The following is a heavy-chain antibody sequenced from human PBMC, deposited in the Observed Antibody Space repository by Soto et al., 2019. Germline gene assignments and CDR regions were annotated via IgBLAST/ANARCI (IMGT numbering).Heavy chain of an antibody. J-gene: IGHJ5*02. V-gene: IGHV3-21*01. CDR2: ISSSSSYI. CDR3: ARDKDNRYFDPFDP. Sequence: GGSLRLSCAASGFTLSSYSMNWVRQAPGKGLEWVSSISSSSSYIYYADSVKGRFTISRDNAKNSLYLQMNSLRAEDTAVYYCARDKDNRYFDPFDPWGQGTLVTVSS. CDR1: GFTLSSYS. D-gene: IGHD3-9*01.